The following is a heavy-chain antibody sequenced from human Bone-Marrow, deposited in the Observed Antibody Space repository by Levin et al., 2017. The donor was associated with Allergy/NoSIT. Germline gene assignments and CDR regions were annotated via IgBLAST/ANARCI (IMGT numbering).Heavy chain of an antibody. CDR3: ARLGPEEGGYFDY. D-gene: IGHD3-10*01. Sequence: SQTLSLTCTVSGGSISSSYWSWIRQPPGKGLEWIGYIYYSGSTNYNPSLKSRVTISVDTSKNQFSLKLSSVTAADTAVYYCARLGPEEGGYFDYWGQGTLVTVSS. CDR1: GGSISSSY. V-gene: IGHV4-59*08. J-gene: IGHJ4*02. CDR2: IYYSGST.